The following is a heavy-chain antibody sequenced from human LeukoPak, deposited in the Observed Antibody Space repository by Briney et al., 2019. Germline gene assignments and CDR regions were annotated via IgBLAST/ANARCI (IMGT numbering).Heavy chain of an antibody. CDR1: GFTFSSYA. CDR2: ISSSSSYI. Sequence: GGSLRLSCAASGFTFSSYAMSWVRQAPGKGLEWVSSISSSSSYIYYADSVKGRFTISRDNAKNSLYLQMNSLRAEDTAVYYCARVRYCSSTSCYPPANMDVWGKGTTATVSS. CDR3: ARVRYCSSTSCYPPANMDV. D-gene: IGHD2-2*01. J-gene: IGHJ6*03. V-gene: IGHV3-21*01.